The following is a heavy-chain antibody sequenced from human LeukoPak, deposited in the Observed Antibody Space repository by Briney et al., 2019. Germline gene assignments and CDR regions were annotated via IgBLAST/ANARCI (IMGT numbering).Heavy chain of an antibody. Sequence: GGSLRLACAASGFRFSSYAMSWVRQAPGKGLEWVSAISGSGVSTYYADSVKGRFTVSRDNSKNTLYLQMNSLRAEDTAVYYCATGRGYYDILTGPHAFDIWGQGTMVTVSS. CDR3: ATGRGYYDILTGPHAFDI. CDR1: GFRFSSYA. CDR2: ISGSGVST. V-gene: IGHV3-23*01. J-gene: IGHJ3*02. D-gene: IGHD3-9*01.